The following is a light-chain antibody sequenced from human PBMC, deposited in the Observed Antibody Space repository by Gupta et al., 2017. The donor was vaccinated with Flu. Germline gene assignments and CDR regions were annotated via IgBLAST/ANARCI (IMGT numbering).Light chain of an antibody. V-gene: IGKV1-39*01. CDR2: GAS. J-gene: IGKJ1*01. CDR1: QRIANF. CDR3: QQSYNTPRT. Sequence: DIQLTQSPSSLSASVGARVTITCRASQRIANFLNWYQQKPGKAPNVVIYGASSLQSGVPIRFSGSGSGTDFTLTINGLQPEDFATYYCQQSYNTPRTFGQGTKVEI.